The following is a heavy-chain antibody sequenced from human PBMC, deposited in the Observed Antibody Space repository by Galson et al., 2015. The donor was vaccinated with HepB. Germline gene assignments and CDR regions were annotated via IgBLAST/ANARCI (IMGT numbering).Heavy chain of an antibody. V-gene: IGHV1-18*04. CDR2: ISAYNGNT. CDR3: AREMVVVPAATVYYYYYYGMDV. Sequence: SVKVSCKASGYTFTSYGISWVRQAPGQGLEWMGWISAYNGNTNYAQKLQGRVTMTTDTSTSTAYMELRSLRSDDTAVYYCAREMVVVPAATVYYYYYYGMDVWGQGTTVTVSS. CDR1: GYTFTSYG. J-gene: IGHJ6*02. D-gene: IGHD2-2*01.